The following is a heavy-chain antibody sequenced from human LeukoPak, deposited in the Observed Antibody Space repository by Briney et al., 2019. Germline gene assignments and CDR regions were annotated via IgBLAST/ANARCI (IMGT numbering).Heavy chain of an antibody. CDR2: IYHSGST. J-gene: IGHJ4*02. CDR1: GGSISSGGYS. V-gene: IGHV4-30-2*01. D-gene: IGHD3-22*01. Sequence: SQTLSLTCAVSGGSISSGGYSWSWIRQPPGKGLERIGYIYHSGSTYYNPSLKSRVTISVDRSKNQFSLKLSSVTAADTAVYYCARGRRSSGYWYYFDYWGQGTLVTVSS. CDR3: ARGRRSSGYWYYFDY.